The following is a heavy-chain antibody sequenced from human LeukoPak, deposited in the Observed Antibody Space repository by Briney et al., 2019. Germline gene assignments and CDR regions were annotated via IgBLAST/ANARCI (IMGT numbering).Heavy chain of an antibody. CDR1: GFTFSSYA. Sequence: GGSLRLSCVASGFTFSSYAMGWVRQAPGKGLEWVSTGGNGGGTYYADSVKGRFNISRDNSKNTLYLQMNSLRADDTAIYYCAKHITGGSGFDIWGQGTMVTVSS. CDR3: AKHITGGSGFDI. V-gene: IGHV3-23*01. J-gene: IGHJ3*02. D-gene: IGHD7-27*01. CDR2: GGNGGGT.